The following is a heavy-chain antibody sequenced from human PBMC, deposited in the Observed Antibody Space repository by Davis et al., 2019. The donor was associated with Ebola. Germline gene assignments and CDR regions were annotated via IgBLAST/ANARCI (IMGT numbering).Heavy chain of an antibody. CDR2: ISSSSTNT. V-gene: IGHV3-48*01. CDR1: GFTFSSYS. J-gene: IGHJ4*02. D-gene: IGHD1-26*01. CDR3: ARATSGTYLLNY. Sequence: PGGSLRLSCAGSGFTFSSYSMNWVRQAPGKGLEWVSYISSSSTNTYYADSVRGRFTISRDMNSLYLHMNSLRAEDTAVYYCARATSGTYLLNYWGQGTLVTVAS.